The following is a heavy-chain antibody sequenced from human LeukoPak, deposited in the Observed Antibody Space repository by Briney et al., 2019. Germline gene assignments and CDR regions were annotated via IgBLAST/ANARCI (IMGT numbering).Heavy chain of an antibody. V-gene: IGHV4-34*01. CDR1: GGSFSGYY. J-gene: IGHJ4*02. CDR3: ARRQGLYDYVWGSYRRSTSFDY. CDR2: INHSGST. Sequence: SETLSLTCAVYGGSFSGYYWSWIRQPPGKGLEWIGEINHSGSTNYNPSLKSRVTISVDTSKNQFSLKLSSVTAADTAVYYCARRQGLYDYVWGSYRRSTSFDYWGQGTLVTVSS. D-gene: IGHD3-16*02.